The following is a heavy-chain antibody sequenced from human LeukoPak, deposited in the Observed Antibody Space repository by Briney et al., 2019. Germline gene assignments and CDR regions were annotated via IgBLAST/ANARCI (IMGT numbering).Heavy chain of an antibody. Sequence: GSLRLSCVASGFICSDHYMDWVRQAPGEGLEWVGEINHSGSTNYNPSLKSRVTISVDTSKNQFSLKLSSVTAADTAVYYCARARGPPDYGGRGTLVPVSS. CDR1: GFICSDHY. CDR3: ARARGPPDY. V-gene: IGHV4-34*01. CDR2: INHSGST. J-gene: IGHJ4*02.